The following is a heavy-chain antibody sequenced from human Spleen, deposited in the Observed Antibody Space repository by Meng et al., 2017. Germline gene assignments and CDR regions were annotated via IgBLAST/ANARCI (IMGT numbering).Heavy chain of an antibody. J-gene: IGHJ4*02. CDR1: GGSFSAYD. CDR3: RLAYCMGDCVDY. Sequence: QVQVQQWGAGLLKPSETLSLTCAFYGGSFSAYDWSWIRQPPGKGLEWLGQINHSGSTNDNPSLKSRVNISIDTSRNQLSLKLSSVTAADTAVYYCRLAYCMGDCVDYWGQGTLVTVSS. D-gene: IGHD2-21*01. CDR2: INHSGST. V-gene: IGHV4-34*01.